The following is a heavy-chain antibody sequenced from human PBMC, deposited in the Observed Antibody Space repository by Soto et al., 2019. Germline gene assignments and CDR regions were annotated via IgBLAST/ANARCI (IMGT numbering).Heavy chain of an antibody. CDR2: IKSKTDGGTI. CDR1: GFIFTNAW. Sequence: GSLRLSCAASGFIFTNAWMSWVRQAPGKGLEWVGRIKSKTDGGTIDYAAPVKGRFTISREDSKTTLYLQMNSLKTEDTAVYYCTTDPSYGSGFDCWGQGTLVTVSS. CDR3: TTDPSYGSGFDC. D-gene: IGHD3-10*01. J-gene: IGHJ4*02. V-gene: IGHV3-15*01.